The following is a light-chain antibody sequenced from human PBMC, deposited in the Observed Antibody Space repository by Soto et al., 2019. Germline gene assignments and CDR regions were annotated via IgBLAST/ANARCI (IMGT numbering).Light chain of an antibody. J-gene: IGLJ6*01. CDR3: SSHTGGSTRV. Sequence: QSALTQPASVSGSAGQSIAISCTGTSSDVGGYDYVSWYQQHPDKAPKLMIYEVTKRPSWVSNRFSGSKSGNTASLTISGLQPEDEADYYCSSHTGGSTRVFGSGTKVTVL. V-gene: IGLV2-14*01. CDR2: EVT. CDR1: SSDVGGYDY.